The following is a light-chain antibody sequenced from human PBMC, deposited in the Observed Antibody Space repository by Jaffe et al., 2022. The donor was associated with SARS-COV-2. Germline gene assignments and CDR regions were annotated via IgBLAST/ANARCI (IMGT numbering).Light chain of an antibody. V-gene: IGLV2-11*01. J-gene: IGLJ1*01. CDR3: CSFAANYYV. CDR2: DVS. Sequence: QSALTQPRSVSGSPGQSVTISCTGTSSDVGGYNYVSWYLQHPGKAPDLVIYDVSKRPSGVPDRFSGSKSGSTASLTISGLQTEDEADYFCCSFAANYYVCGTGTTVTVL. CDR1: SSDVGGYNY.